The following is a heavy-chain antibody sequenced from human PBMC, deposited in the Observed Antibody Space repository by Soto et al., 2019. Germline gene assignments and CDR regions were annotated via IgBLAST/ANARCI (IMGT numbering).Heavy chain of an antibody. V-gene: IGHV1-69*06. D-gene: IGHD4-4*01. CDR3: ASETSYDYSNYMWFDP. CDR1: GGTFSSYA. Sequence: SVKVSFKASGGTFSSYAISWVRQAPGQGLEWMGGIIPIFGTANYAQKFQGRVTITADKSTSTAYMELSSLRSEDTAVYYCASETSYDYSNYMWFDPWGQGTLVTVSS. J-gene: IGHJ5*02. CDR2: IIPIFGTA.